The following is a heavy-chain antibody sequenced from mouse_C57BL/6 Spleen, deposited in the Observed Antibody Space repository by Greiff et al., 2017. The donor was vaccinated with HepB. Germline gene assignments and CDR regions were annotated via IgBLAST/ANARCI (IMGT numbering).Heavy chain of an antibody. J-gene: IGHJ2*01. Sequence: QVQLQQPGAELVMPGASVKLSCKASGYTFTSYWMHWVKQRPGQGLEWIGEIDPSDSYTNYNQKVKGKSTLTVDKSSSTAYMQRRSLTSEDSAVYYCARVDEGLYYFDYWGQGTTLTVSS. CDR2: IDPSDSYT. CDR3: ARVDEGLYYFDY. V-gene: IGHV1-69*01. CDR1: GYTFTSYW.